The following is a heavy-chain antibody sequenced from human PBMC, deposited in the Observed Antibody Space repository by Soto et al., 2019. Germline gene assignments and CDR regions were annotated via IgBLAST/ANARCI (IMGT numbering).Heavy chain of an antibody. CDR1: GFTLSSYG. CDR2: ISYDGSTK. Sequence: QVQLVESGGGVVQPGRSLRLSCAASGFTLSSYGMHWVRQAPGKGLEWVAVISYDGSTKYYADSVKGRFTISRDNSKNTLYLQMNSLRAEDTAVYYCAKPISSDYYYDGMDVWGQGTTVTASS. D-gene: IGHD3-3*02. V-gene: IGHV3-30*18. J-gene: IGHJ6*02. CDR3: AKPISSDYYYDGMDV.